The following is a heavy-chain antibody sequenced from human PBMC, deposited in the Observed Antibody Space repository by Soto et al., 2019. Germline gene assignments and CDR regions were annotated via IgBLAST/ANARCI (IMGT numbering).Heavy chain of an antibody. CDR1: GFTFSSYS. CDR3: ARDYYDSSGYYPPEYGMDV. Sequence: EVQLVESGGGLVKPGGSLRLSCAASGFTFSSYSMNWVRQAPGKGLEWVSSISSSSSYIYYADSVKGQFTISRDNAKNSLYLQMNSLRAEDTAVYYCARDYYDSSGYYPPEYGMDVWGQGTTVTVSS. V-gene: IGHV3-21*01. CDR2: ISSSSSYI. D-gene: IGHD3-22*01. J-gene: IGHJ6*02.